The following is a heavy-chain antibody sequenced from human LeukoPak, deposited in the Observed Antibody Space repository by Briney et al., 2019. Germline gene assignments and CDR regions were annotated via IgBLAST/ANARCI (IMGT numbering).Heavy chain of an antibody. CDR2: IKQDGSQK. Sequence: GGSLRLSCAASGFTFSGYWMNWVRQSPGKGLEWVANIKQDGSQKYYVDSLKGRFTISRDNANNLLYLQMNSLRAEDTAVYYCARDPYSGNYGAYYYYYMDVWGKGTTVTISS. CDR1: GFTFSGYW. D-gene: IGHD1-26*01. CDR3: ARDPYSGNYGAYYYYYMDV. J-gene: IGHJ6*03. V-gene: IGHV3-7*01.